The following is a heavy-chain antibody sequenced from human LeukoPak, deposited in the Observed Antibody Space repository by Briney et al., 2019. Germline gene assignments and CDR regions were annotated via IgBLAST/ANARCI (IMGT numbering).Heavy chain of an antibody. V-gene: IGHV3-20*04. CDR2: INWNGGST. CDR3: ARASRHYYDSSGYYVVAYFDY. D-gene: IGHD3-22*01. J-gene: IGHJ4*02. CDR1: GFTFDDYG. Sequence: PGGSLRLSCAASGFTFDDYGMSWVRHAPGKGLEWVSGINWNGGSTVYADSVKGRFTISRDNAKNSLYLQMNSLRAEDTASYYCARASRHYYDSSGYYVVAYFDYWGQGTLVTVSS.